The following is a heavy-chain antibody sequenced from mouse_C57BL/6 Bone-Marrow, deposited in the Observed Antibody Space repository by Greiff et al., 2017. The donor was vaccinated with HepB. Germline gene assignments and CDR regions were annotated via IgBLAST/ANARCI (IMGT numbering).Heavy chain of an antibody. V-gene: IGHV1-50*01. CDR3: ARHYYGPAWFAY. D-gene: IGHD1-1*01. CDR2: IDPSDSYT. CDR1: GYTFTSYW. J-gene: IGHJ3*01. Sequence: VQLQQPGAELVKPGASVKLSCKASGYTFTSYWMQWVKQRPGQGLEWIGEIDPSDSYTNYNQKFKGKATLTVDTSSSTAYMQLSSLTSEDSAVYYCARHYYGPAWFAYWGQGTLVTVSA.